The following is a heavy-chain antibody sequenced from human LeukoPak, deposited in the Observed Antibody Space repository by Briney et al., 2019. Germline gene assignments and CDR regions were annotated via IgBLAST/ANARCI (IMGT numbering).Heavy chain of an antibody. Sequence: SETLSLTCTVSGGSISSGDYYWSWIRQPPGKGLEWIGYIYHSGSTYYNPSLKSRVTISVDTSKNQFSLKLSSVTAADTAVYYCARGGVGATPAGYYYYMDVWGKGTTVTVSS. D-gene: IGHD1-26*01. CDR3: ARGGVGATPAGYYYYMDV. CDR2: IYHSGST. V-gene: IGHV4-30-4*08. CDR1: GGSISSGDYY. J-gene: IGHJ6*03.